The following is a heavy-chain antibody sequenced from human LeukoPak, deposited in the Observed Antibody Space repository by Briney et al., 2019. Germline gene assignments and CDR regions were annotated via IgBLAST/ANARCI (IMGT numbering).Heavy chain of an antibody. J-gene: IGHJ4*02. CDR3: ARVGLGYCSSTSCYGDGY. Sequence: ASVKVSCKASGYTFTGYYMHWVRQAPGQGHEWMGRINPNSGGTNYAQKFQGRVTMTRDTSISTAYMELSRLRSDDTAVYYCARVGLGYCSSTSCYGDGYWGQGTLVTDSS. CDR1: GYTFTGYY. CDR2: INPNSGGT. D-gene: IGHD2-2*01. V-gene: IGHV1-2*06.